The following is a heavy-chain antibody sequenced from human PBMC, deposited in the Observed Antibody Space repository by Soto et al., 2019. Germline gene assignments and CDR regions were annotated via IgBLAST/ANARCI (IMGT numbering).Heavy chain of an antibody. D-gene: IGHD2-15*01. CDR2: ISGSGGST. V-gene: IGHV3-23*01. CDR3: AKLRWHLPCYFDY. J-gene: IGHJ4*02. Sequence: PGVSLRLSCAASGFTFSSFAMSWVRQAPGKGLEWVSAISGSGGSTYYADSVKGRFTISRDNSKNTLYLQMNSLRAEDTAVYYCAKLRWHLPCYFDYWGQGTLVTVSS. CDR1: GFTFSSFA.